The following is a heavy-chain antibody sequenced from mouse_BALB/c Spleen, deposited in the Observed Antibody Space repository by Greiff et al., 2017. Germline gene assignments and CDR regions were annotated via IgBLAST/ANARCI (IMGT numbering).Heavy chain of an antibody. D-gene: IGHD1-1*01. CDR1: GYTFTSYW. J-gene: IGHJ1*01. Sequence: QVQLQQSGAELARPGASVKLSCKASGYTFTSYWMQWVKQRPGQGLEWIGAIYPGDGDTRYTQKFKGKATLTADKSSSTAYMQLSSLASEDSAVYYCARETVPRYFDVWGAGTTVTVSS. CDR2: IYPGDGDT. CDR3: ARETVPRYFDV. V-gene: IGHV1-87*01.